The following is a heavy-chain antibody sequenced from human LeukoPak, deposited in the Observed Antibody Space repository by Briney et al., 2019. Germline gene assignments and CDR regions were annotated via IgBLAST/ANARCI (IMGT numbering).Heavy chain of an antibody. CDR2: ISAYNGNT. CDR1: GYTFTSYY. D-gene: IGHD5-18*01. J-gene: IGHJ4*02. CDR3: AREVQLWLDY. Sequence: ASVKVSCKASGYTFTSYYMHWVRQAPGQGLEWMGWISAYNGNTNYAQKLQGRVTMTTDTSTSTAYMELRSLRSDDTAVYYCAREVQLWLDYWGQGTLVTVSS. V-gene: IGHV1-18*04.